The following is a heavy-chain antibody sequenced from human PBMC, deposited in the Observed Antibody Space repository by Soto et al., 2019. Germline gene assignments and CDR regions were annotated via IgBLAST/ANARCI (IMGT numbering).Heavy chain of an antibody. Sequence: QVQLQESGPGLVKPSGTLSLTCAVSSGSISSSNWWSWVRQPPGKGLEWIGEIYHSGSTNYNPSPKSRDTISVNKPKKQFTLKLSSVTDAETAVYYCARRDIVVVVAATGAFDLWGQGTMVTVSS. CDR2: IYHSGST. CDR3: ARRDIVVVVAATGAFDL. CDR1: SGSISSSNW. D-gene: IGHD2-15*01. J-gene: IGHJ3*01. V-gene: IGHV4-4*02.